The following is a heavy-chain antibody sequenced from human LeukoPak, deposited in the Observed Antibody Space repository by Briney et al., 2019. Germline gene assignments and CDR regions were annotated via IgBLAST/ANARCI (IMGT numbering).Heavy chain of an antibody. CDR2: IIPIFGTA. Sequence: GASVKVSCKASGYTFTSYGISWVRQAPGQGLEWMGGIIPIFGTANYAQKFQGRVTITADESTSTAYMELSSLRSENTAVYYCASYFTTDTAMVLGNWGQGTLVTVPS. V-gene: IGHV1-69*13. J-gene: IGHJ4*02. CDR3: ASYFTTDTAMVLGN. CDR1: GYTFTSYG. D-gene: IGHD5-18*01.